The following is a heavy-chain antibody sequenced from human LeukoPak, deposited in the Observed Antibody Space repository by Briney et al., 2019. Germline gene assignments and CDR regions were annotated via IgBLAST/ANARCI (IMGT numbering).Heavy chain of an antibody. D-gene: IGHD3-22*01. J-gene: IGHJ4*02. CDR2: ISYDGSNK. CDR1: GFTLSSYG. V-gene: IGHV3-30*18. CDR3: VKDYYDSSGYYYSGSGPY. Sequence: PGGSLRLSCAASGFTLSSYGMHWVRQAPGKGLEWVAVISYDGSNKYYADSVKGRFTISRDNSKNTLYLQMNSLRAEDTAVYYCVKDYYDSSGYYYSGSGPYWGQGTLVTVSS.